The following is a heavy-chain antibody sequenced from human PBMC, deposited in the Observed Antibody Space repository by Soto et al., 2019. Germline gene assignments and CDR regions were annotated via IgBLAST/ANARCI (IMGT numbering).Heavy chain of an antibody. CDR2: IQDSGST. J-gene: IGHJ3*02. D-gene: IGHD2-15*01. CDR1: TASTSIVDYS. Sequence: SESLSPTCTLSTASTSIVDYSWDWPRQPPGKGLECIGYIQDSGSTSYNPSLKSRHTLSVDTCKNQFSLNLNAVTAADTGVYYFARDGHCSGGSCYSGAFDIWGQGRMVTVSS. V-gene: IGHV4-30-4*08. CDR3: ARDGHCSGGSCYSGAFDI.